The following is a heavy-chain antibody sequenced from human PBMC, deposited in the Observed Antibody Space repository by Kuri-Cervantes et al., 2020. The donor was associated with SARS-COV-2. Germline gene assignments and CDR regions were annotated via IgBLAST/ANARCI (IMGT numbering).Heavy chain of an antibody. D-gene: IGHD3-10*01. J-gene: IGHJ6*02. V-gene: IGHV4-59*01. Sequence: GSLRLSCTVSGGSISSYYWSWIRQPPGKGLEWIGYIYYSGSTNYNPSLKSRVTISVDTSKNQFSLKLSSVTAADTAVYYCARQGSNYYYYGMDVWGQGTTVTVSS. CDR3: ARQGSNYYYYGMDV. CDR2: IYYSGST. CDR1: GGSISSYY.